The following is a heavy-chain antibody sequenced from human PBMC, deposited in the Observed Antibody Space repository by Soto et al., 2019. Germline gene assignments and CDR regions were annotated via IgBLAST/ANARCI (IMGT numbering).Heavy chain of an antibody. V-gene: IGHV4-31*03. CDR2: ISYSGST. J-gene: IGHJ4*01. Sequence: PSETLSLTCTVSGGSISSGGYYWSWIRQHPGKGLEWIGYISYSGSTYYNPSLGSRVTISVDTSKNQFSLKLSSVTAADTAVYYCVILNKTAWQPIDYWAHGRLVNVS. CDR1: GGSISSGGYY. D-gene: IGHD3-16*01. CDR3: VILNKTAWQPIDY.